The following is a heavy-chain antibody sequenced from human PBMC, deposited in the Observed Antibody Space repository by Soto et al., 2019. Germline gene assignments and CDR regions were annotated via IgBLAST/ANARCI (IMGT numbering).Heavy chain of an antibody. V-gene: IGHV1-8*01. Sequence: QVQLVQSGAEVKKPGASVKVSCKASGYTFTSYDINWVRQATGQGLEWMGWMNPNSGNTGYAQKVQGRVTMTRNTSISTAYMELSSLRSEDTAVYYCAVVYYDFWSGYGGFDPWGQGTLVTVSS. CDR1: GYTFTSYD. D-gene: IGHD3-3*01. J-gene: IGHJ5*02. CDR2: MNPNSGNT. CDR3: AVVYYDFWSGYGGFDP.